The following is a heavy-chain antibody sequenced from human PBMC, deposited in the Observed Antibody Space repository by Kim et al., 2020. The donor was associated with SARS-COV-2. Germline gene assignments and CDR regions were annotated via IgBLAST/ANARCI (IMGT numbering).Heavy chain of an antibody. V-gene: IGHV5-10-1*01. CDR2: IDPSDSYT. CDR3: ARQFICGGDCYSMDY. CDR1: GYSFTSYW. D-gene: IGHD2-21*02. Sequence: GESLKISCKGSGYSFTSYWISWVRQMPGKGLEWMGRIDPSDSYTNYSPSFQGHVTISADKSISTAYLQWSSLKASDTAMYYCARQFICGGDCYSMDYWGQGTLVTVSS. J-gene: IGHJ4*02.